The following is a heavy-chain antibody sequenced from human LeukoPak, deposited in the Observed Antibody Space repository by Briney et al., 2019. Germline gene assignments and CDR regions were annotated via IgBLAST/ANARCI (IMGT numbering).Heavy chain of an antibody. Sequence: GGSLRLSCAVSGFTVSSDYMTWVRQAPGKGLEWVSIIYSGGDAYYADSVKGRFTISRDNSKNTLYLQMDSLRVEDTALYYCSRDRGISGEWGQGTLVTVSS. CDR3: SRDRGISGE. D-gene: IGHD1-20*01. CDR1: GFTVSSDY. J-gene: IGHJ4*02. V-gene: IGHV3-66*01. CDR2: IYSGGDA.